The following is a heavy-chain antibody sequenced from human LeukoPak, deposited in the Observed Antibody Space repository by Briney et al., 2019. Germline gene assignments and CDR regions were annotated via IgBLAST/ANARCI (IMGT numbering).Heavy chain of an antibody. CDR2: TYPGDADT. V-gene: IGHV5-51*01. D-gene: IGHD3-22*01. CDR1: GYSFTHYW. CDR3: AQSSGYYANFDY. J-gene: IGHJ4*02. Sequence: GESLKISCKATGYSFTHYWIGWVRQMPGKGLEWMGITYPGDADTRYSPSFEGQVTISADKSTTTAYLHWSSLKASDTAMYYCAQSSGYYANFDYWGQATLVTVSS.